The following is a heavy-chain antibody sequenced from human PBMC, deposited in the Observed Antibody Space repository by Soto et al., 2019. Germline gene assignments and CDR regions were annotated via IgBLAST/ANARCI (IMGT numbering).Heavy chain of an antibody. CDR3: ARGGEDYYFAY. V-gene: IGHV1-3*01. D-gene: IGHD3-16*01. CDR1: GVTFTTYA. J-gene: IGHJ4*02. Sequence: ASVKVSCKTSGVTFTTYAIHWVRQAPGQRLEWMGWINADNGNTKYSQNFQGRVTITRDTSASTAYMDLSSLRSEDTAVYYCARGGEDYYFAYWGLGTLVTVSS. CDR2: INADNGNT.